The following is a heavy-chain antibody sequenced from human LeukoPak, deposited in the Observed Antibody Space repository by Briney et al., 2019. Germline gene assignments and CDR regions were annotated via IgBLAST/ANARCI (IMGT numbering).Heavy chain of an antibody. V-gene: IGHV4-34*01. J-gene: IGHJ4*02. Sequence: SETLSLTCAVYGGSFSGYYWSWIRQPPGKGLEWIGEINHSGSTNYNPSLKSRVTISVDTSKDQFSLKLSSVTAADTAVYYCAHSTPNLDYWGQGTLVTVSS. CDR2: INHSGST. D-gene: IGHD6-13*01. CDR1: GGSFSGYY. CDR3: AHSTPNLDY.